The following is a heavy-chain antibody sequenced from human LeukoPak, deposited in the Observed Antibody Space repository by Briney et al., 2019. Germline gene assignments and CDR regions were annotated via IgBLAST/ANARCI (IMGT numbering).Heavy chain of an antibody. Sequence: SETLSLTCAVYGGSFSGYYWSWIRQPPGKGLEWIGEINHSGSTNYNPSLKSRVTISVDTSKNQFSLKLSSVTAADTAVYYCAREVLSSRGGNSVHAFDIWGQGTMVTVSS. CDR1: GGSFSGYY. CDR2: INHSGST. D-gene: IGHD4-23*01. V-gene: IGHV4-34*01. CDR3: AREVLSSRGGNSVHAFDI. J-gene: IGHJ3*02.